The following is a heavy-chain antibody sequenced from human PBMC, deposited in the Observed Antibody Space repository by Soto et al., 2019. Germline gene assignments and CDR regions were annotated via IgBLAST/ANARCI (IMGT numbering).Heavy chain of an antibody. D-gene: IGHD3-3*01. J-gene: IGHJ3*02. V-gene: IGHV3-21*01. CDR1: GFTFSSYS. CDR2: ISSSSSYI. CDR3: VKLLGVLRFLEWSKDAFDI. Sequence: GGSLRLSCAASGFTFSSYSMNWVRQAPGKGLEWVSSISSSSSYIYYADSVKGRFTISRDNSKNTLYLQMSSLRAEDTAVYYCVKLLGVLRFLEWSKDAFDIWGQGTMVTVSS.